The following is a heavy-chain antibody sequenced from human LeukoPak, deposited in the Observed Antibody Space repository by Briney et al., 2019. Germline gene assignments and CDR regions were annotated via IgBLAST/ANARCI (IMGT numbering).Heavy chain of an antibody. CDR3: ASGIAVAGYFGY. V-gene: IGHV4-59*01. CDR2: IHNFVRT. Sequence: PSETLSLTCSVSGASIISYYWNWLRQSPGKGMEWIGNIHNFVRTEYNSSLRSRVTMFLDSSKNQFSLKLTSVTLTDTAVYYWASGIAVAGYFGYWGQGTLVTVSS. CDR1: GASIISYY. D-gene: IGHD6-19*01. J-gene: IGHJ4*02.